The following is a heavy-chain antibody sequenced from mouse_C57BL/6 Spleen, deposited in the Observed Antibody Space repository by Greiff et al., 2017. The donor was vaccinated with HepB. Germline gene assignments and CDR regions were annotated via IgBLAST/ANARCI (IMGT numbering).Heavy chain of an antibody. CDR1: GYTFTSYW. CDR3: ASNGYDGGFAY. D-gene: IGHD2-2*01. J-gene: IGHJ3*01. CDR2: IYPSDSET. Sequence: QVQLQQSGAELVRPGSSVKLSCKASGYTFTSYWMDWVKQRPGQGLEWIGNIYPSDSETHYNQKFKDKATLTVDKSSSTAYMQLSSLTSEDSAVYYCASNGYDGGFAYWGQGTLVTVSA. V-gene: IGHV1-61*01.